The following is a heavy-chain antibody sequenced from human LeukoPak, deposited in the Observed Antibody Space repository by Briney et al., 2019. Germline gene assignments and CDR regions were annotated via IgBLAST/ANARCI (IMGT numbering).Heavy chain of an antibody. V-gene: IGHV1-24*01. CDR1: GYTLTELS. D-gene: IGHD3-22*01. J-gene: IGHJ4*02. Sequence: ASVKVSCKVSGYTLTELSMHWVRQAPGKGLEWMGGFDPEDGETIYAQKFQGRVTMTEDTSTDTAYMEPSSLRSEDTAVYYCATEGTGQGYYDSSGFDYWGQGTLVTVSS. CDR2: FDPEDGET. CDR3: ATEGTGQGYYDSSGFDY.